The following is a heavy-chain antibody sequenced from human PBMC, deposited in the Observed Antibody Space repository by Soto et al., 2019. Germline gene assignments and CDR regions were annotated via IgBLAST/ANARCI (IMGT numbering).Heavy chain of an antibody. J-gene: IGHJ4*02. V-gene: IGHV3-23*01. D-gene: IGHD3-10*01. Sequence: GGSLRLSCAASGFTFSSYAMSWVRQAPGKGLEWVSAISGSGGSTYYADSVKGRFTISRDNSKNTLYLQMNSLRAEDTAVYYCAKVWVTMVRGVPYGFDYWGQGTLVTVSS. CDR1: GFTFSSYA. CDR3: AKVWVTMVRGVPYGFDY. CDR2: ISGSGGST.